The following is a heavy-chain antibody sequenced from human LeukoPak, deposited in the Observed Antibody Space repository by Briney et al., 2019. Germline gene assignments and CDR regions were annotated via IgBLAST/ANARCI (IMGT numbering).Heavy chain of an antibody. Sequence: ASVKVSCKASGYTFTSYYMHWVRQAPGQGLEWMGIINPSGGSTSYAQKFQGRVTMTRDTPTSTVYMELSSLRSEDTAVYYCARGSVRYFDPIHAFDIWGQGTMVTVSS. V-gene: IGHV1-46*03. CDR2: INPSGGST. D-gene: IGHD3-9*01. CDR3: ARGSVRYFDPIHAFDI. CDR1: GYTFTSYY. J-gene: IGHJ3*02.